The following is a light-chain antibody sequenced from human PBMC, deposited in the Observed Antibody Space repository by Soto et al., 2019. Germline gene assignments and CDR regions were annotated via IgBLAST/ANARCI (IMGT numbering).Light chain of an antibody. CDR2: DPS. CDR1: QSVRSY. V-gene: IGKV3-11*01. CDR3: QQRSYWPLT. Sequence: EIVLTQSPATLSLSPGERATLSCRASQSVRSYLAWYQQKPGQAHRLPIYDPSNRATFNPARFSGSGSGTDFARTLSSLEPDDFAVYWCQQRSYWPLTFGGGTKVEIK. J-gene: IGKJ4*01.